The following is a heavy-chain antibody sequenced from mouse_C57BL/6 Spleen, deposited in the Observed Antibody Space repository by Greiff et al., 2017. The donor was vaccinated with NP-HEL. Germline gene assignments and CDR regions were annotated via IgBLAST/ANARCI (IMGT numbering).Heavy chain of an antibody. CDR1: GYTFTDYY. J-gene: IGHJ2*01. V-gene: IGHV1-76*01. Sequence: QVQLQQSGAELVRPGASVKLSCKASGYTFTDYYINWVKQRPGQGLEWIARIYPGSGNTYYNEKFKGKATLTAEKSSSTAYMQHSSLTSEDSAVYFCARGTVVACDYWGQGTTLTVSS. CDR3: ARGTVVACDY. CDR2: IYPGSGNT. D-gene: IGHD1-1*01.